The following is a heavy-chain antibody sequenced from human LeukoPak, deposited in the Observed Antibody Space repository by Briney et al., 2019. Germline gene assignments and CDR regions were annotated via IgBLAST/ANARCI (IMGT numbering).Heavy chain of an antibody. CDR2: LSDSGAST. CDR1: GFTFTNHA. Sequence: PGGSLRLSCAASGFTFTNHAMAWVRLAPGKGLEWVSTLSDSGASTYYADSVKGRFTISRDNSWNTMYLQMDSLRADDTGVYFCARTPNRDGYSHIDFWGQGALVTVSS. V-gene: IGHV3-23*01. CDR3: ARTPNRDGYSHIDF. D-gene: IGHD5-24*01. J-gene: IGHJ4*02.